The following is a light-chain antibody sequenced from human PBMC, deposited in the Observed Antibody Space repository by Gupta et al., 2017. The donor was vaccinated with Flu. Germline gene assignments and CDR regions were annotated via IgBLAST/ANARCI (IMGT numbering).Light chain of an antibody. Sequence: PFLSGGPASISCRSCQSLLHSNGYNYLDWYVQKPGQSPQLLIFMRSTRASGVPDRFSGSGSGTDFTLKISAVEAADVGVYYCVQGLQSPTFGGGTKVEIK. CDR3: VQGLQSPT. CDR1: QSLLHSNGYNY. J-gene: IGKJ4*01. V-gene: IGKV2-28*01. CDR2: MRS.